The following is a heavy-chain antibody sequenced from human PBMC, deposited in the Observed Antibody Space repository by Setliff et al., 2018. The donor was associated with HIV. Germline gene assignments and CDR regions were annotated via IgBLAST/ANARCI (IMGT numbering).Heavy chain of an antibody. V-gene: IGHV4-4*07. CDR1: GGSISSHY. CDR2: IYTSGST. Sequence: PSETLSLTCTVSGGSISSHYWSWIRQPPGMGLEWIGRIYTSGSTNYNPSLKSRVTMSGDTSKNQFSLKLSSVTAADTAVYYCARDINDGGWFDPWGQGTLVTASS. CDR3: ARDINDGGWFDP. D-gene: IGHD1-1*01. J-gene: IGHJ5*02.